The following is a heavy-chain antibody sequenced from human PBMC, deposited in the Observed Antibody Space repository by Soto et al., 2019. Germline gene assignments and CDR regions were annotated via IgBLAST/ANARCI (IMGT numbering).Heavy chain of an antibody. D-gene: IGHD3-10*01. V-gene: IGHV4-59*01. Sequence: PSETLSLTCTVSGGSISDYYWSWIRQPPGKGLEWIGYIYYSGTTSYNPSLNSRVTMSVDTSKNQFSLKVNSVTAADTALYYCARESYYGSGATVVAYWGQGTLVTVS. CDR1: GGSISDYY. J-gene: IGHJ4*02. CDR2: IYYSGTT. CDR3: ARESYYGSGATVVAY.